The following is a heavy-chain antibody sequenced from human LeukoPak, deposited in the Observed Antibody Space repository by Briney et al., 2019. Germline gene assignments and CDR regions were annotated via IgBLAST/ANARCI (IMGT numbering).Heavy chain of an antibody. V-gene: IGHV3-11*01. Sequence: GGSLRLSCAASGFTFSDYYMSWIRQAPGKGLEWVSYISSSASTIYYADSVKGRFTISRDNAKNSLYLQMNSLRAEDTAVYCCASYYYGSGSFDYWGQGTLVTVSS. D-gene: IGHD3-10*01. CDR2: ISSSASTI. CDR1: GFTFSDYY. CDR3: ASYYYGSGSFDY. J-gene: IGHJ4*02.